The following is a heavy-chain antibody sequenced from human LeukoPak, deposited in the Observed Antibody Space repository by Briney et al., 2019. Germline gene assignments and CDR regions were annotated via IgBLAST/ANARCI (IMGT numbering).Heavy chain of an antibody. CDR1: GFTFSSYW. CDR2: IKRDGSDK. V-gene: IGHV3-7*01. Sequence: GGSLRLSCAASGFTFSSYWMSWVRQAPGKGLEWVANIKRDGSDKYYVGSVEGRFTISRDNAKNSLYLQMSSLRAEDTAIYYCARDTVGATDYWGQGTLVTVSS. CDR3: ARDTVGATDY. D-gene: IGHD1-26*01. J-gene: IGHJ4*02.